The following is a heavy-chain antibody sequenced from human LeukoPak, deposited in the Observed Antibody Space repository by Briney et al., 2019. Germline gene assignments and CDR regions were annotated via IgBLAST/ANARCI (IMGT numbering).Heavy chain of an antibody. CDR3: ARAAGAAGGQYFDY. CDR1: GGSFSGYY. V-gene: IGHV4-59*10. CDR2: VYSNGDT. J-gene: IGHJ4*02. D-gene: IGHD6-13*01. Sequence: PSETLSLTCAVYGGSFSGYYWSWIRQPAGQGLEWIGRVYSNGDTRYNPSLKSRVTMSVDTSKNQLSLNLGPVTAADTAVYYCARAAGAAGGQYFDYWGQGTLVTVSS.